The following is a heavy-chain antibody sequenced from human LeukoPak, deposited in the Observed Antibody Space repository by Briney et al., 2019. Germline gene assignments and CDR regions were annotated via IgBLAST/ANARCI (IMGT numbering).Heavy chain of an antibody. J-gene: IGHJ5*02. Sequence: GGSLRLSCTASGFTFGDYAMSWVRQAPGKGLEWVGFIRSKAYGGTTENAASVKGRFTISRDDSKSIAYLQMNSLKTEDTAVYYCTRDEGQWRFDPWGQGTLVTVSS. CDR2: IRSKAYGGTT. D-gene: IGHD2-8*01. V-gene: IGHV3-49*04. CDR1: GFTFGDYA. CDR3: TRDEGQWRFDP.